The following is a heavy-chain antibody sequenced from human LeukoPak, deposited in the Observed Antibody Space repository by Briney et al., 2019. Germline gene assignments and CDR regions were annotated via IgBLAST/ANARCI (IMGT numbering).Heavy chain of an antibody. J-gene: IGHJ3*02. V-gene: IGHV1-69*05. Sequence: SSVKVSCKASGGTFSSYAISWVRQAPGQGLEWMGRIIPIFGTANYAQKFQGRVTITTDESTSTAYMELSSLRSEDTAVYYCASSMTTVITLAFDIWGQGTMVTVSS. D-gene: IGHD4-17*01. CDR3: ASSMTTVITLAFDI. CDR1: GGTFSSYA. CDR2: IIPIFGTA.